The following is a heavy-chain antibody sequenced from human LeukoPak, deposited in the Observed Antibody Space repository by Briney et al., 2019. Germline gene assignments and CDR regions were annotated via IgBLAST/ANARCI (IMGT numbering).Heavy chain of an antibody. CDR2: IYYSGST. CDR3: ARGKRGYYDY. Sequence: SETLSLTCIVSGGSISSYYWSWIRQPPGKGLEWIGYIYYSGSTNYNPSLKSRATISVDTSKNQFSLKLSSVTAADTAVYYCARGKRGYYDYWGQGTLVTVSS. V-gene: IGHV4-59*01. CDR1: GGSISSYY. D-gene: IGHD3-3*01. J-gene: IGHJ4*02.